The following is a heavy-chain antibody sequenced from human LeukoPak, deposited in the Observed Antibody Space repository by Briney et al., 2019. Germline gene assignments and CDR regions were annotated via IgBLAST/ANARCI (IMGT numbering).Heavy chain of an antibody. Sequence: ASVKVSCKASGYTFTTYCLSWGRQAPGQGLEWMGWISANNGKTSYAQKFQGRVTMTTDTSISTAYMELRRLSSDDTAMYHCAREGKFCDIVAGYSTAANWFYPWEQGTLGTVSS. V-gene: IGHV1-18*01. CDR2: ISANNGKT. CDR1: GYTFTTYC. J-gene: IGHJ5*02. CDR3: AREGKFCDIVAGYSTAANWFYP. D-gene: IGHD3-9*01.